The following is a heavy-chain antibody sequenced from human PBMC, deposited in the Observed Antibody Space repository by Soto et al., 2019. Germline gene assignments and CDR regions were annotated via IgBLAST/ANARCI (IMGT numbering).Heavy chain of an antibody. J-gene: IGHJ4*02. Sequence: GWSLRLSCASSVFSFISYAMRWVRQAPGKGLEWVSGISGSGGSTYYADSAKGRFTISRDNSKNTLYLEMNSLRAEDTAVYYCAKDSGSWPYYFDYWGQGTLVTVSS. CDR1: VFSFISYA. CDR3: AKDSGSWPYYFDY. CDR2: ISGSGGST. D-gene: IGHD6-13*01. V-gene: IGHV3-23*01.